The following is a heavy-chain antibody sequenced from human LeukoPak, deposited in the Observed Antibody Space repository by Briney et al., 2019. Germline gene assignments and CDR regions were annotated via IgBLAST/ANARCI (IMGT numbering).Heavy chain of an antibody. CDR1: GFTFSSYS. CDR2: ISSSSSYI. J-gene: IGHJ5*02. Sequence: GGSLRLSCAASGFTFSSYSMNWVRQAPGKGLEWVSSISSSSSYIYYADSVKGRFTISRDNAKNPLYLQMNSLRAEDTAVYYCARRSRQQLVPNWFDPWGQGTLVTVSS. V-gene: IGHV3-21*01. CDR3: ARRSRQQLVPNWFDP. D-gene: IGHD6-13*01.